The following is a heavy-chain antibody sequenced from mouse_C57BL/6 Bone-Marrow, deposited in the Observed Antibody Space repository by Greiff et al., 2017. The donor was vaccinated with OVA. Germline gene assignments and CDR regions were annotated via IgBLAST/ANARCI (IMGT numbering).Heavy chain of an antibody. J-gene: IGHJ3*01. CDR1: GYTFTSYG. Sequence: VQLQQSGAELVRPGSSVKMSCKTSGYTFTSYGINWVKQRPGQGLEWIGYIYIGNGYTAYNEKFKGKATLTSDTSSSTAYMQLSSLTSEDSAIYCCANPGFAYWGQGTLVTVSA. CDR2: IYIGNGYT. V-gene: IGHV1-58*01. CDR3: ANPGFAY.